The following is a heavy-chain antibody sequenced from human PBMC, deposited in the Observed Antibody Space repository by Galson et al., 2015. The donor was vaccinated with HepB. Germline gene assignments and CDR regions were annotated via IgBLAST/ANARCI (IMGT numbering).Heavy chain of an antibody. V-gene: IGHV3-33*01. Sequence: SLRLSCAASGAASGSTFSRHGMHWVRQAPGKGLEWVALIWFDGTKNYHAEYLKGRFTISRDNSKNILYLQTNSLGAEDTAMYYCARYLGDYYGFDIWGQGTMVIVSA. J-gene: IGHJ3*02. CDR1: GSTFSRHG. D-gene: IGHD2/OR15-2a*01. CDR3: ARYLGDYYGFDI. CDR2: IWFDGTKN.